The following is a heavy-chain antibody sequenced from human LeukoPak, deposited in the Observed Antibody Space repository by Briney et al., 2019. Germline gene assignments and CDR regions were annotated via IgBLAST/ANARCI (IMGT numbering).Heavy chain of an antibody. V-gene: IGHV1-69*06. CDR2: IIPIFGTA. Sequence: SVKVSCKASGGTFSSYAISWVRQAPGQGLEWMGGIIPIFGTANYAQKLQGRVTITADKSTSTAYMELSSLRSEDTAVYYCARGRSTRYYYGSGSYHTSRYYFDYWGQGTLVTVSS. J-gene: IGHJ4*02. CDR3: ARGRSTRYYYGSGSYHTSRYYFDY. CDR1: GGTFSSYA. D-gene: IGHD3-10*01.